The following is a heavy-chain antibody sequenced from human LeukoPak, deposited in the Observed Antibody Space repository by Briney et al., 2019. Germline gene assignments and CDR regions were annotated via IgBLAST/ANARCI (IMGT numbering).Heavy chain of an antibody. Sequence: ASVKVSCKTSGYSFSSFGISWVRQAPGQGLEWMGWISAHNGNTDYAQKLQGRVTMTTDTSTSTAYMELRSLRSDDTAVYYCARAILTGYYPYYFDYWGQGTLVTVSS. CDR1: GYSFSSFG. J-gene: IGHJ4*02. CDR2: ISAHNGNT. V-gene: IGHV1-18*01. CDR3: ARAILTGYYPYYFDY. D-gene: IGHD3-9*01.